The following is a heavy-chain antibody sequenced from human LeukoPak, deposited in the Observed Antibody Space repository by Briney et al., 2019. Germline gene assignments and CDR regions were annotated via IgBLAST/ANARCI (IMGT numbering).Heavy chain of an antibody. CDR1: GITFSSYG. Sequence: GGSLRLSCAASGITFSSYGMHWVRQAPGKGLEWVAVIWYDGSDKYYVDSVKGRFTISRDNSKNTLYLQMNSLRAEDTAFYYCARESRDAFDMWGQGTMVTVSS. CDR2: IWYDGSDK. J-gene: IGHJ3*02. V-gene: IGHV3-33*01. CDR3: ARESRDAFDM.